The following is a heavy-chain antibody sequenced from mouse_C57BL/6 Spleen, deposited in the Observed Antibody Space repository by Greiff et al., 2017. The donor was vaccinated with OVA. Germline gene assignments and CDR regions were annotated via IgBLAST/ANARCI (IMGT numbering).Heavy chain of an antibody. Sequence: QVQLQQSGAELVRPGTSVKMSCKASGYTFTNYWIGWAKQRPGHGLEWIGDIYPGGGYTNYNEKFKGKATLTADKSSSTAYMQFSSLTSEDSAIYYCARYYYGQGNAMDYWGQGTSVTVSS. J-gene: IGHJ4*01. CDR2: IYPGGGYT. V-gene: IGHV1-63*01. D-gene: IGHD1-1*01. CDR3: ARYYYGQGNAMDY. CDR1: GYTFTNYW.